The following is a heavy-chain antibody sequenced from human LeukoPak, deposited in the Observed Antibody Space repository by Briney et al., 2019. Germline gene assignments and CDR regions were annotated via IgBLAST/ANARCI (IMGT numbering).Heavy chain of an antibody. J-gene: IGHJ4*02. CDR1: GFTFSSYS. CDR2: ISGSSSSV. Sequence: GGSLRLSCAASGFTFSSYSMNWVHQAPGEGLEWVSYISGSSSSVFYADSVKGRLTISRDNAKNSLYLQMNSLRAEDTAVYYCARDYYGDYSFDYWGQGTLVTVSS. V-gene: IGHV3-48*01. CDR3: ARDYYGDYSFDY. D-gene: IGHD4-17*01.